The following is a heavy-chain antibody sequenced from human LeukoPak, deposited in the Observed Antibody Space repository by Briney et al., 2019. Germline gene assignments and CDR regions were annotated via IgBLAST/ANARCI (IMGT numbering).Heavy chain of an antibody. CDR3: AGKEYSSSAAFDY. V-gene: IGHV3-30*04. J-gene: IGHJ4*02. CDR2: ISYDGSNK. Sequence: GGSLRLSCAASGFTFSSYAMHWVRQAPGKGLEWVAVISYDGSNKYYADSVKGRFTISRDNSKNTLYLQMNSLRAEDTAVYYCAGKEYSSSAAFDYWGQGTLVTVSS. CDR1: GFTFSSYA. D-gene: IGHD6-6*01.